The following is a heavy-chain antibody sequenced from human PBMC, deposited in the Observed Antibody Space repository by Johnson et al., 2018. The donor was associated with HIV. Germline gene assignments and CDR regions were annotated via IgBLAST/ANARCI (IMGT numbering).Heavy chain of an antibody. CDR2: ISYDGSNK. D-gene: IGHD3-16*02. CDR1: GFTFSSYA. V-gene: IGHV3-30*04. J-gene: IGHJ3*02. CDR3: TTVKNAYIWGSYRSDAFDI. Sequence: QVQLVESGGGVVQPGRSLRLSCAASGFTFSSYAMHWVRQAPGKGLEWVAVISYDGSNKYYADSVKGRFTISRDNSKNTLYLQMISLKTEDTAVYFCTTVKNAYIWGSYRSDAFDIWGQGTMVTVSS.